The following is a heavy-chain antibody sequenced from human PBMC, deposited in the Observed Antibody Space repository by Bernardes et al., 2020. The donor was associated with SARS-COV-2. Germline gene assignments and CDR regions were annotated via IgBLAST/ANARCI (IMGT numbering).Heavy chain of an antibody. CDR3: ARDVYNWFDP. CDR2: VHGDGSSK. CDR1: GFTLSHYW. Sequence: GGSLRPSCAASGFTLSHYWMHWVRPAPGKGLVWGSRVHGDGSSKAYADSVKGRFTISRDNAKNTLYLQMNSLRAEDTAVYFCARDVYNWFDPWGQGTLVTVSS. V-gene: IGHV3-74*01. J-gene: IGHJ5*02. D-gene: IGHD3-16*01.